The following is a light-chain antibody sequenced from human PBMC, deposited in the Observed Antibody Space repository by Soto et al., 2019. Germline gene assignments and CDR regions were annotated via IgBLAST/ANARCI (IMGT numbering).Light chain of an antibody. CDR3: AAWDDSVNGEV. CDR2: SNN. Sequence: QSVLTQPPSASGTPGQRVTISCSGSSSSIGSNTVNWYQQLPGTAPKLLIYSNNQRPSGVPDRFSGSKSGTSASLAISGLQSEDEAEYFCAAWDDSVNGEVFGGGTKLTVL. CDR1: SSSIGSNT. J-gene: IGLJ2*01. V-gene: IGLV1-44*01.